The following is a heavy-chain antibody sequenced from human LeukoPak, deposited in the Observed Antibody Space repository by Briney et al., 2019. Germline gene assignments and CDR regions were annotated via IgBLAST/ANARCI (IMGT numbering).Heavy chain of an antibody. V-gene: IGHV3-21*01. CDR3: ARDQIVVVPGYYYYGMDV. J-gene: IGHJ6*02. CDR1: GFTFSSYS. CDR2: ISSSSSYI. Sequence: GGSLRPSCAASGFTFSSYSMNWVRQAPGKGLEWVSSISSSSSYIYYADSVKGRFTISRDNAKNSLYLQMNSLRAEDTAVYYCARDQIVVVPGYYYYGMDVWGQGTTVTVSS. D-gene: IGHD2-2*01.